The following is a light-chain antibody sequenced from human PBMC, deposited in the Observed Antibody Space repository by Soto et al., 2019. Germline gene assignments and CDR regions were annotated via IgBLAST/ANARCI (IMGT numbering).Light chain of an antibody. CDR1: SSNIGSNT. J-gene: IGLJ2*01. CDR3: AAWEDSLNGVV. CDR2: SNN. V-gene: IGLV1-44*01. Sequence: QPVLTQPPSASWTPGQRVTISCSGSSSNIGSNTVNWYQQLPGTAPKLLIYSNNQRPSGVPDRFSGSKSGTSASLAISGLQSEDEADYYCAAWEDSLNGVVVGGGTKLTVL.